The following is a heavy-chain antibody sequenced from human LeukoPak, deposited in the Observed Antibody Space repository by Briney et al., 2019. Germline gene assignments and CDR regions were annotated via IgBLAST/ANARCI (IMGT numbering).Heavy chain of an antibody. CDR1: GFTFSSYE. Sequence: GGSLRLSCAASGFTFSSYEMNWVRQAPGKGLEWVSYISSSGSTIYYADSVKGRFTISRDNAKNSLYLQMNSLRAEDTAVYYCARDSLNDFWSGYYSNWFDPWGQGTLVTVSS. J-gene: IGHJ5*02. CDR3: ARDSLNDFWSGYYSNWFDP. V-gene: IGHV3-48*03. CDR2: ISSSGSTI. D-gene: IGHD3-3*01.